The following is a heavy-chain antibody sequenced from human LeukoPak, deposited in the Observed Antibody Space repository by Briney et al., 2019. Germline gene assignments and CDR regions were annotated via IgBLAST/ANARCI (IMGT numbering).Heavy chain of an antibody. CDR1: GFPFDDYG. CDR3: ARERSSIEQSAMDV. V-gene: IGHV3-20*04. Sequence: GGSLRISCAASGFPFDDYGMSWVRQAPGKGLEWVSGINWNGGRTGYADSVKGRFTLSRDNAKNSLYLQMNSLRAEDTALYYCARERSSIEQSAMDVWGKGTTVTVSS. J-gene: IGHJ6*03. CDR2: INWNGGRT. D-gene: IGHD6-6*01.